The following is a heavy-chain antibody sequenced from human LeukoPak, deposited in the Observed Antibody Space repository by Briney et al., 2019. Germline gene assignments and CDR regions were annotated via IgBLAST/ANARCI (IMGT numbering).Heavy chain of an antibody. CDR1: GXTFSTYS. CDR2: LSSSSTYV. D-gene: IGHD2-15*01. V-gene: IGHV3-21*01. CDR3: ARVRCSGGGCFYNFDY. J-gene: IGHJ4*02. Sequence: KTGGSLRLSCAASGXTFSTYSVNWVRQAPGKGLEWVSSLSSSSTYVYYADSVKGRFTISRDNAKNSLYLQMNSLRAEDTAVYYCARVRCSGGGCFYNFDYWGQGSLVTVSS.